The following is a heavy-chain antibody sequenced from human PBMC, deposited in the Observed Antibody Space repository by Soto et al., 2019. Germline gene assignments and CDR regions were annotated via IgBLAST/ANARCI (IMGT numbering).Heavy chain of an antibody. CDR1: GYTFTSYS. CDR2: INAVTGNT. J-gene: IGHJ6*02. V-gene: IGHV1-3*01. D-gene: IGHD7-27*01. CDR3: ASRNWGDFDYGQDV. Sequence: QVQLVQSGAEVEKPGASVKVSCKASGYTFTSYSIHWVRQAPGHRLEWMGWINAVTGNTKYSQKFQDRVTFTTDTSASTVYMELSSLRSEDTAVYYCASRNWGDFDYGQDVWGQGTTVTVSS.